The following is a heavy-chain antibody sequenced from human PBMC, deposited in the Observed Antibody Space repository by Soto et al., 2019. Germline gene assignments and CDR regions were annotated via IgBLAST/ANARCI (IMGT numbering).Heavy chain of an antibody. CDR1: GCSISSYY. V-gene: IGHV4-59*01. CDR3: ARDKSGYGYFDY. D-gene: IGHD1-1*01. CDR2: IYYSGST. Sequence: ETLSLTCTVSGCSISSYYWSWIRQPPGKGLEWIGYIYYSGSTNYNPSLKSRVTISVDTSKNQFSLKLSSVTAADTAVYYCARDKSGYGYFDYWGQGTLATVSS. J-gene: IGHJ4*02.